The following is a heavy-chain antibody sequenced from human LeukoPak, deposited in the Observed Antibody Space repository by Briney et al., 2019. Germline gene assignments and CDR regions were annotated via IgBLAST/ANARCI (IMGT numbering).Heavy chain of an antibody. Sequence: ASVKVSCKASGYTFTSYYMHWVRQAPGQGLEWMGIINPSGGSTSYAQKFQGRVTMTRDTSTSTVYMELSSLRSDDTAVYYCARGPDEELLELGRFDYWGQGTLVTVSS. D-gene: IGHD1-26*01. J-gene: IGHJ4*02. CDR3: ARGPDEELLELGRFDY. CDR2: INPSGGST. V-gene: IGHV1-46*01. CDR1: GYTFTSYY.